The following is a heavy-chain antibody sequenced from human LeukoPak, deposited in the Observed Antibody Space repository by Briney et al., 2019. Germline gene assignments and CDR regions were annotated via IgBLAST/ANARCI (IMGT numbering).Heavy chain of an antibody. D-gene: IGHD3-22*01. CDR3: AKDSRRWKPYYYESSGLYYFAY. CDR1: GFTFSSYT. V-gene: IGHV3-21*01. J-gene: IGHJ4*02. Sequence: GGSLRLSCAASGFTFSSYTMNWVRQAPGKGLEWVSSISSSSSYIYYADSVKGRFTISRYNAKNSLYLQMNSLRAEDTAVYYCAKDSRRWKPYYYESSGLYYFAYWGQGTLVTVSS. CDR2: ISSSSSYI.